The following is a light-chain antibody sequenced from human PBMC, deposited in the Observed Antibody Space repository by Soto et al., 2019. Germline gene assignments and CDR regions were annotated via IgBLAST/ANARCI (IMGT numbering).Light chain of an antibody. Sequence: QPVLTQSPSASASLGASVKLTCTLSSGHSNYAIAWHQQQPEKGPRYLMKLDSDGSHSKGDGIPDRFSGSSSGAERYLIISSLQSEDEADYYCQTWGTGIRVFGGGTQLTVL. CDR2: LDSDGSH. CDR1: SGHSNYA. V-gene: IGLV4-69*01. CDR3: QTWGTGIRV. J-gene: IGLJ2*01.